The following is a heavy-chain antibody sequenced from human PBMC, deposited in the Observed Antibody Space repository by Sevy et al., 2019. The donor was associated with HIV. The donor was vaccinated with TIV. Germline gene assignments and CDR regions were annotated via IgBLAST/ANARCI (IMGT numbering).Heavy chain of an antibody. J-gene: IGHJ5*02. CDR1: GFTFSSYW. CDR3: AREIRYSSGPRLYNWFDP. V-gene: IGHV3-7*01. D-gene: IGHD6-19*01. CDR2: IKQDGSEK. Sequence: GGSLRLSCAASGFTFSSYWMSWVRQAPGKGLEWMANIKQDGSEKYYVDSVKGRFTISRDNAKNSHYLQMNRLRAEDTAVYYCAREIRYSSGPRLYNWFDPWGQGTLVTVSS.